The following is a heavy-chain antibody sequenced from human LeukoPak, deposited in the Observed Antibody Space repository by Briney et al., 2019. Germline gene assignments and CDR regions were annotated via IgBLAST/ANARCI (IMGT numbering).Heavy chain of an antibody. V-gene: IGHV4-59*01. CDR3: ARVSDYYDSSGCSYVARYYFDY. J-gene: IGHJ4*02. Sequence: PSETLSLTCTVSGGSISTYYWSWIRQTPGKGLEWIGYIYYSGSTNYNPSLKSRVTISVDTSKNQFSLKLSSVTAADTAVYFCARVSDYYDSSGCSYVARYYFDYWGQETLVTVSS. CDR2: IYYSGST. CDR1: GGSISTYY. D-gene: IGHD3-22*01.